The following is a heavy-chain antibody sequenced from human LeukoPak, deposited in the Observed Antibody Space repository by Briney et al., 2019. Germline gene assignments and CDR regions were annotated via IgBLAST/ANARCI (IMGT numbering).Heavy chain of an antibody. V-gene: IGHV4-34*01. CDR3: ATQSSTSSHWFDL. CDR2: INHSGST. Sequence: SETLSLTCAVCGGSFSGYYWSWLRQPPGKGLEWIGEINHSGSTNYNPSLKSRVTISVDTSKNQFSLKLSSVTAADTAVYYCATQSSTSSHWFDLWGQGTLVTVSS. J-gene: IGHJ5*02. D-gene: IGHD2-2*01. CDR1: GGSFSGYY.